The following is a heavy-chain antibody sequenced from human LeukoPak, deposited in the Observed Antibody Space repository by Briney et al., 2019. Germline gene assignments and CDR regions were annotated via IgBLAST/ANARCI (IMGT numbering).Heavy chain of an antibody. J-gene: IGHJ5*02. V-gene: IGHV4-4*07. CDR1: AGSISSYY. D-gene: IGHD3-10*01. CDR3: ARESTVRYYNWFDP. Sequence: PSETLSLTCPVSAGSISSYYRSWIRQPAGKGLEWIGRIYTSGSTNSNPSLKSRVTMSVDTSKTHFSLKLSSVTAADTSVYYCARESTVRYYNWFDPWGQGTLVTVSS. CDR2: IYTSGST.